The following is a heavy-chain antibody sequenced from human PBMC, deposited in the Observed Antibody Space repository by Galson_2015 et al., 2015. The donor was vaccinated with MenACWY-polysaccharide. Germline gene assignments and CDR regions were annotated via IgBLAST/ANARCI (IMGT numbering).Heavy chain of an antibody. CDR1: GFTFSSYG. V-gene: IGHV3-30*18. Sequence: SLRLSCAASGFTFSSYGMHWVRQAPGKGLEWVAVISYDGSNKYFADSVKDRFTISRDNSKNTLYLQMNSLRAEDTAVYYCAKDWDYYGSGSWQNWFDPWGQGTLVTVSS. CDR2: ISYDGSNK. D-gene: IGHD3-10*01. J-gene: IGHJ5*02. CDR3: AKDWDYYGSGSWQNWFDP.